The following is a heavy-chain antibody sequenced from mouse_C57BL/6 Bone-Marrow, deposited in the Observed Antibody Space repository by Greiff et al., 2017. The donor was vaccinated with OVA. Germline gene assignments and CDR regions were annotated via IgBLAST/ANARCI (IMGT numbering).Heavy chain of an antibody. J-gene: IGHJ1*03. Sequence: EVQVVESGGGLVQPGGSMKLSCAASGFTFSDAWMDWVRQSPEKGLEWVAEIRNKANNHATYYAESVKGRFTISRDDSKSSVYLQMNSLRAEDTGIYYCTRRTYYGSSYWYFDVWGTGTTVTVSS. CDR3: TRRTYYGSSYWYFDV. V-gene: IGHV6-6*01. CDR1: GFTFSDAW. D-gene: IGHD1-1*01. CDR2: IRNKANNHAT.